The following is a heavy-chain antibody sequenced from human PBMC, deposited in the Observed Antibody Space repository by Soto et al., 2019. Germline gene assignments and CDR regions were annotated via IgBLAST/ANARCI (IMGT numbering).Heavy chain of an antibody. CDR3: ARAPLRFLEWFKMPSDY. D-gene: IGHD3-3*01. CDR1: GYTFTSYG. V-gene: IGHV1-18*01. J-gene: IGHJ4*02. CDR2: ISAYNGNT. Sequence: QVQLVQSGAEVKKPGASVKVSCKASGYTFTSYGISWVRQAPGQGLEWMGWISAYNGNTNYAQKLQGRVTMTTDTSTSSADMELMSLRSDDTAVYYCARAPLRFLEWFKMPSDYWGQGTLVTVSS.